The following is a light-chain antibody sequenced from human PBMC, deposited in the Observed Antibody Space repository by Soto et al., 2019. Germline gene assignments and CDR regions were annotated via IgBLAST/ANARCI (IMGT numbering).Light chain of an antibody. J-gene: IGKJ4*01. CDR3: QQYKSYPPT. V-gene: IGKV1D-16*01. CDR2: GAS. Sequence: DIEMIQSPSSLSASVGDRVTITCRTSHGISSYLAWYQQKSQKAPKSLIYGASNLLLGVSRRFSCRGSGTDFNFYSSCLQPEDFGTYYCQQYKSYPPTFGGGTKVEIK. CDR1: HGISSY.